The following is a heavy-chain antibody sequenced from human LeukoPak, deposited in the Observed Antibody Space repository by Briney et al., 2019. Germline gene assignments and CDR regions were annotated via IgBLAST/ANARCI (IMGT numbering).Heavy chain of an antibody. J-gene: IGHJ3*02. D-gene: IGHD5-18*01. CDR1: GYSFTNYW. V-gene: IGHV5-51*01. CDR3: ARSGYSYGYAFDI. Sequence: GESLKISCKGSGYSFTNYWIGWVRQMPGKGLEWMGIIYPGDSDTRYSPSFQGQVTISADKSISAAYLQWSSLKASDTAMYYCARSGYSYGYAFDIWGQGTMVTVSS. CDR2: IYPGDSDT.